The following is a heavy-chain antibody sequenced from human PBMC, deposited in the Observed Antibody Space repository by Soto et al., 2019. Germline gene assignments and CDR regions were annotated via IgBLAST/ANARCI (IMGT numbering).Heavy chain of an antibody. CDR2: ISAYQGNT. CDR1: GYTFSIYG. J-gene: IGHJ4*02. CDR3: ARVDYFDSSGLRRL. Sequence: QVQLVQSETEVKKPGASVKVSCKASGYTFSIYGFSWVRQAPGQGLEWMGWISAYQGNTDYAQKFQGRVTMTTDTSTSTAYMELRSLRSDDTGMYYCARVDYFDSSGLRRLWGQGTLVTVSS. D-gene: IGHD3-22*01. V-gene: IGHV1-18*01.